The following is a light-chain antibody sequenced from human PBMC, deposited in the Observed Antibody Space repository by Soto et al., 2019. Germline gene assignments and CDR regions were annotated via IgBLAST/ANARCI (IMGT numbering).Light chain of an antibody. V-gene: IGKV1-5*01. CDR1: QSISSW. CDR3: QQRIT. CDR2: DAS. Sequence: DIQMTQSPSTLSASVGDRVTITCRASQSISSWLAWYQQKPGKAPKLLIYDASSLQSGVPLRFSGSGSGTDFTLTISSLEPEDFAVYYCQQRITFGQGTRLEI. J-gene: IGKJ5*01.